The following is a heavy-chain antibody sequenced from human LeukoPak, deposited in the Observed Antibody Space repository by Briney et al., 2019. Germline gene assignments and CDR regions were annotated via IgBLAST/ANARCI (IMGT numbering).Heavy chain of an antibody. CDR3: ARDPTYYYDSSYYFDY. Sequence: GGSLRLSCAASGFMFRDAAMTWVRQAPGKGLEWVAVIWYDGSNKYYADSVKGRFTISRDNSKNTLYLQMNSLRAEDTAVYYCARDPTYYYDSSYYFDYWGQGTLVTVSS. V-gene: IGHV3-33*08. CDR1: GFMFRDAA. D-gene: IGHD3-22*01. J-gene: IGHJ4*02. CDR2: IWYDGSNK.